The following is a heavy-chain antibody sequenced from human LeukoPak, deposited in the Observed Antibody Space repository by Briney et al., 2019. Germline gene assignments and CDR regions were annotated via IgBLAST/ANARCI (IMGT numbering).Heavy chain of an antibody. Sequence: GGPLRLSCAASGFTFSNAWMSWVRQAPGKGLEWVGRIKSKTDGGTTDYAAPVKGRFTISRDDSKNTLYLQMNSLKTEDTAVYYCTTHNQPYYYDSSGYYPNDAFDIWGQGTMVTVSS. D-gene: IGHD3-22*01. V-gene: IGHV3-15*01. CDR3: TTHNQPYYYDSSGYYPNDAFDI. CDR2: IKSKTDGGTT. CDR1: GFTFSNAW. J-gene: IGHJ3*02.